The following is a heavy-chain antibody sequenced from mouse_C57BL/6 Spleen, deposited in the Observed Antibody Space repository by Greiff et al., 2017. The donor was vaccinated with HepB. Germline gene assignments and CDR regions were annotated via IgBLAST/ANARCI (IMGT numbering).Heavy chain of an antibody. CDR1: GFTFNTYA. V-gene: IGHV10-3*01. CDR2: ISSKSSNYAT. J-gene: IGHJ2*01. Sequence: DVMLVESGGGLVQPKGSLKLSCAASGFTFNTYAMHWVRQAPGKGLEWVARISSKSSNYATYYADSVKDRFTISRDDSQSMLYLQMNNLKTEDTAMYYCVRDGWGYWGQGTTLTVSS. D-gene: IGHD1-1*02. CDR3: VRDGWGY.